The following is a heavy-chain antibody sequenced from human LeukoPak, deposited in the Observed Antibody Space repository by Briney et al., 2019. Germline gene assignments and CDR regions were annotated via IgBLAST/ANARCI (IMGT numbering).Heavy chain of an antibody. CDR3: ARLRDGYNYYYDY. J-gene: IGHJ4*02. Sequence: HGESLKISCKGSGYSFTSYWIGRVRQMPGKGLEWMGIIYPGDSDTRYSPSFQGQVTISADKSISTAYLQWSSLKVSDTAMYYCARLRDGYNYYYDYWGQGTLVTVSS. V-gene: IGHV5-51*01. CDR2: IYPGDSDT. CDR1: GYSFTSYW. D-gene: IGHD5-24*01.